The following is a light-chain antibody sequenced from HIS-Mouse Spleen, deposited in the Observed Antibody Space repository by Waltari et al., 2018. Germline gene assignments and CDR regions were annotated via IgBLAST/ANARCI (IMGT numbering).Light chain of an antibody. J-gene: IGLJ3*02. CDR3: CSYAGSSTWV. CDR2: EDS. Sequence: QSALTQPASVSGSPGQSITISCTGTSSEVGSYNLVSCYQQHPGKAPKLMIYEDSKRPSGVSNRFSGSKSGNTASLTISGLQAEDEADYYCCSYAGSSTWVFGGGTKLTVL. CDR1: SSEVGSYNL. V-gene: IGLV2-23*01.